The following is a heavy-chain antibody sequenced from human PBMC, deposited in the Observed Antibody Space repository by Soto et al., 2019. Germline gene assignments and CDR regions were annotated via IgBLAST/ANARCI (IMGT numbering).Heavy chain of an antibody. CDR2: ISAYNGNT. D-gene: IGHD6-13*01. J-gene: IGHJ4*02. Sequence: QVQLVQSGAEVKKPGASVKVSCKASGYTFTSYGISWVRHAPGQGLEWMGWISAYNGNTNYAQKLQGRVNITPDTSTSAAYMGLRNLSSDDTAVYYCARVIAAAADFDYWGQGTLVTVSS. CDR1: GYTFTSYG. V-gene: IGHV1-18*01. CDR3: ARVIAAAADFDY.